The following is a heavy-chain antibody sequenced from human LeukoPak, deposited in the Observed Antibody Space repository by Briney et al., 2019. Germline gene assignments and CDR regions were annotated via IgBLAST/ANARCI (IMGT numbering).Heavy chain of an antibody. D-gene: IGHD1-26*01. CDR1: GGTFSSYA. CDR3: ARMDLGDTAFDY. J-gene: IGHJ4*02. V-gene: IGHV1-69*05. CDR2: NIPIFGTA. Sequence: AASVKVSCKASGGTFSSYAISWVRQAPGQGLEWMGGNIPIFGTANYAQKFQGRVTITTDESTSTAYMELSSLRSEDTAVYYCARMDLGDTAFDYWGQGTLVTVFS.